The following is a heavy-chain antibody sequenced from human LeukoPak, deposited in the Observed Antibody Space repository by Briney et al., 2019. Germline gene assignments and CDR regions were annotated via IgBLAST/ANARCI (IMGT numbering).Heavy chain of an antibody. Sequence: SETLSLTCTVSGGSLSSYYWSWLRQPPGKGLEWIGYIYYSGSTNYNHSLKSRVTISVDTSKNQFSLKLSSVTAADTAVYYCARGTEDSSGYYYPYYFDYWGQGTLVTVSS. CDR1: GGSLSSYY. D-gene: IGHD3-22*01. V-gene: IGHV4-59*01. J-gene: IGHJ4*02. CDR2: IYYSGST. CDR3: ARGTEDSSGYYYPYYFDY.